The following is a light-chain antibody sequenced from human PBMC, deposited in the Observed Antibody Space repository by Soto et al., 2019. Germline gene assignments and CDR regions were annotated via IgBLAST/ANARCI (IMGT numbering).Light chain of an antibody. CDR1: SSNIGAGFD. V-gene: IGLV1-40*01. Sequence: QSVLTQPPSVSGAPGQRVTISCTGSSSNIGAGFDVHWYHQIAGTAPKLLIYGNSNRPSGVPDRFSGSKSGTSASLAINGLQPEDEADYYCAAWDDSLNGWVFGGGTKLTVL. CDR2: GNS. CDR3: AAWDDSLNGWV. J-gene: IGLJ3*02.